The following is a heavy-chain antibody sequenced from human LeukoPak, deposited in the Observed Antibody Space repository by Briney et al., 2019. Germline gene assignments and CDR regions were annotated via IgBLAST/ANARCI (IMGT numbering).Heavy chain of an antibody. V-gene: IGHV3-48*04. CDR3: ARVVKTAVAGTGHFDY. D-gene: IGHD6-19*01. J-gene: IGHJ4*02. CDR1: GFTFSTYS. CDR2: ISPGSSAI. Sequence: PGGSLRLSCAASGFTFSTYSMNWVRQAPGKGLEWLSYISPGSSAIYYADSVKGRFTISRDNAKNSLYLQMNSLRAEDTAVYYCARVVKTAVAGTGHFDYWGQGTLVTVSS.